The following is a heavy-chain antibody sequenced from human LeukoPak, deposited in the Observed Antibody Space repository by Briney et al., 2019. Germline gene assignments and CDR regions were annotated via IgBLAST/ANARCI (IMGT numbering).Heavy chain of an antibody. CDR2: INHSGST. CDR3: ARGRRITMIVVVITTAFDI. D-gene: IGHD3-22*01. Sequence: SETLSLTCAVYGGSFSGYYWSWIRQPPGKGLEWIGEINHSGSTNYNPSLKSRVTISVDTSKNQFSLKLSSVTAADTAVYYCARGRRITMIVVVITTAFDIWGQGTMVTVSS. J-gene: IGHJ3*02. CDR1: GGSFSGYY. V-gene: IGHV4-34*01.